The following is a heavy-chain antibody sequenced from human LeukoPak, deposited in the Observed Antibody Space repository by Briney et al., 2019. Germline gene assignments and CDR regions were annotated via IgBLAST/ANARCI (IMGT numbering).Heavy chain of an antibody. CDR1: GFTFSSYA. V-gene: IGHV3-23*01. D-gene: IGHD3-22*01. Sequence: GGSLRLSCAAPGFTFSSYAMSWVRQAPGKGLEWVSGISGSGDNTYYADSVKGRFTISRDNSKNTLYVQVNSLGTEDTAAYYCAKGSYYDSSGSFYFDYWGQGTLVTVSS. CDR2: ISGSGDNT. CDR3: AKGSYYDSSGSFYFDY. J-gene: IGHJ4*02.